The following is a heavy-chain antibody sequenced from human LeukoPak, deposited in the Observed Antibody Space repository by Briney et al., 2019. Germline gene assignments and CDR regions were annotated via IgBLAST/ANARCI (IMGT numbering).Heavy chain of an antibody. Sequence: GGSLGLSCAASGFTFSSYAMSWVRQAPGKGLEWVSAISGSGGSTYYADSVKGRFTISRDNSKNTLYLQMNSLRAEDTAVYYCAKDNQDIVVVPAAMTPAYYGMDVWGKGPRSPSPQ. CDR3: AKDNQDIVVVPAAMTPAYYGMDV. CDR2: ISGSGGST. J-gene: IGHJ6*01. CDR1: GFTFSSYA. D-gene: IGHD2-2*01. V-gene: IGHV3-23*01.